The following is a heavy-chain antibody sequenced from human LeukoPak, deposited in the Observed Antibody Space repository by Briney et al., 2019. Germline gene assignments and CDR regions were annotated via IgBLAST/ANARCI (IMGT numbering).Heavy chain of an antibody. J-gene: IGHJ4*02. CDR3: ASIAVAANFDY. Sequence: GGSLRLSCAASGLTFSSYSMNWVRQAPGKGLEWVSSISSSSSYIYYADSVKGRFTISRDNAKNSLYLQMNSLRAEDTAVYYCASIAVAANFDYWGQGTLVTVSS. CDR1: GLTFSSYS. CDR2: ISSSSSYI. V-gene: IGHV3-21*01. D-gene: IGHD6-19*01.